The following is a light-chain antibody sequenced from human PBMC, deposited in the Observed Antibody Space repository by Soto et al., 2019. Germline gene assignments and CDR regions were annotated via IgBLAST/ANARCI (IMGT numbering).Light chain of an antibody. V-gene: IGLV2-23*03. J-gene: IGLJ1*01. CDR1: SSDIAKYNF. CDR3: CSYGGSSTFEV. Sequence: QSALTQPASVSGSPGQSITISCTGASSDIAKYNFVSWYQQHPDKAPKPIIYEGNKRPSGISHRFSASNSGNPASLTISGLPAEDEADYYCCSYGGSSTFEVFGTGTKVTVL. CDR2: EGN.